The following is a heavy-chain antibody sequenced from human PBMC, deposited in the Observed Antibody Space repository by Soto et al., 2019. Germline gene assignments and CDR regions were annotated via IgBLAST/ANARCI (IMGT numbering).Heavy chain of an antibody. CDR1: GYTFTGYY. Sequence: ASVKVSCKASGYTFTGYYMHWVRQAPGQGLEWMGWINPNSGGTNYAQKFQGRVTMTRDTSISTAYMELSRLRSDDTAVYYCARKAVAATETFDYWGQGTLVTVSS. V-gene: IGHV1-2*02. J-gene: IGHJ4*02. CDR3: ARKAVAATETFDY. CDR2: INPNSGGT. D-gene: IGHD1-26*01.